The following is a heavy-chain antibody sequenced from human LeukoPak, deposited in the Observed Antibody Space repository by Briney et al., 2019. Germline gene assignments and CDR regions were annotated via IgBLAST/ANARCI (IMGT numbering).Heavy chain of an antibody. Sequence: SETLSLTCTVSGGSISSYYWSWIRQPPGKGLEWIGYIYYSGSTNYNPSLKSRVTISVDTSKNQFSLKLSSVTAEDTAVYYCARDIMSYYYYYGMDVWGQGTTVTVSS. CDR3: ARDIMSYYYYYGMDV. CDR1: GGSISSYY. V-gene: IGHV4-59*12. J-gene: IGHJ6*02. D-gene: IGHD3-16*01. CDR2: IYYSGST.